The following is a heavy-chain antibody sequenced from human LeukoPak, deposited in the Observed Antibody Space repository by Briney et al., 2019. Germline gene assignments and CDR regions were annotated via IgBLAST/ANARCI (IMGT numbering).Heavy chain of an antibody. D-gene: IGHD2-2*01. CDR1: GGSISSYY. CDR2: IYYSGST. V-gene: IGHV4-59*08. CDR3: ARLSRDIVVVPAVDAFDI. Sequence: SETLSLTCTVSGGSISSYYWSWIRQPPGKGLEWIGYIYYSGSTNYNPSLKSRVTISVDTSKNQFSLKLSSVTAADTAVYYCARLSRDIVVVPAVDAFDIWGQGTMVTVSS. J-gene: IGHJ3*02.